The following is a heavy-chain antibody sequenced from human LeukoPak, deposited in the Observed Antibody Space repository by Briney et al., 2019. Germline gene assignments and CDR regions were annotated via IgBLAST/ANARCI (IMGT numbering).Heavy chain of an antibody. CDR2: ITPNSGGT. Sequence: ASVKVSCKASGYTFTGDYMHWVRQAPGQGLEWMGWITPNSGGTNYAQKFQGRVTMTRDTSISTAYMEVSRLRSDDTAVYYCARQSPSSGWYDYWGQGTLVTVSS. D-gene: IGHD6-19*01. J-gene: IGHJ4*02. V-gene: IGHV1-2*02. CDR3: ARQSPSSGWYDY. CDR1: GYTFTGDY.